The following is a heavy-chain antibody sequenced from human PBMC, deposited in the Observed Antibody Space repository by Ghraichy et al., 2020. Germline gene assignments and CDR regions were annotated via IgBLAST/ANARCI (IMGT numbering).Heavy chain of an antibody. J-gene: IGHJ4*02. D-gene: IGHD2-15*01. CDR3: ATAMYCNGGSCHSDY. CDR1: GGSVSSGSYY. V-gene: IGHV4-61*01. CDR2: IYYSGSS. Sequence: SETLSLTCTVSGGSVSSGSYYWSWVRQPPGKGLEWIGYIYYSGSSSYNPSLKSRVTISVDTSKNQFSLKLSSVTAADTAVYYCATAMYCNGGSCHSDYWGQGTLVTVSS.